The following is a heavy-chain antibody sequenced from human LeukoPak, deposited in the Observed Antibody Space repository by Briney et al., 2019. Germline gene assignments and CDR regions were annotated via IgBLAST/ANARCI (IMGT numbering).Heavy chain of an antibody. D-gene: IGHD5-24*01. CDR3: ARGRGWLQRTMFDY. CDR2: INHSGST. CDR1: GGSFSVYY. Sequence: RTSDTLSLTCAVYGGSFSVYYWSWIRHPPGEGREWIGEINHSGSTNYNPSLKSRVTISVATTKNQFSLKLSSVTAAATAVYYCARGRGWLQRTMFDYWGQGTLVTVSS. V-gene: IGHV4-34*01. J-gene: IGHJ4*02.